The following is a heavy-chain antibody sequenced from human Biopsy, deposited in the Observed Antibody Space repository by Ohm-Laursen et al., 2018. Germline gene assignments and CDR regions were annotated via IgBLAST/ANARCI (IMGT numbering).Heavy chain of an antibody. CDR3: VAYPSSGFFENNDDFAMDV. V-gene: IGHV1-69*13. D-gene: IGHD6-19*01. Sequence: SVTVSCPASGRAFTNYAINWARQAPGHGLEWMGGIITVSETAGYAERFQGRVTITADVTTTTAYMDLSGLRSEDTAVYYCVAYPSSGFFENNDDFAMDVWGQGTTVIVSS. J-gene: IGHJ6*02. CDR2: IITVSETA. CDR1: GRAFTNYA.